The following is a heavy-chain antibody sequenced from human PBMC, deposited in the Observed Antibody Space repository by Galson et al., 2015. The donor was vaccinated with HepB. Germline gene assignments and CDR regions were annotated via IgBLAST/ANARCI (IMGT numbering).Heavy chain of an antibody. V-gene: IGHV3-30*02. CDR1: GFTFSSYG. CDR2: IRYDGSNK. J-gene: IGHJ4*02. Sequence: SLRLSCAASGFTFSSYGMHWVRQAPGKGLEWVAFIRYDGSNKYYADSVKGRFTISRDNSKNTLYLQMNSLRAEDTAVYYCAKDRPPHATRVQKYYGDLDYWGQGTLVTVSS. CDR3: AKDRPPHATRVQKYYGDLDY. D-gene: IGHD4-17*01.